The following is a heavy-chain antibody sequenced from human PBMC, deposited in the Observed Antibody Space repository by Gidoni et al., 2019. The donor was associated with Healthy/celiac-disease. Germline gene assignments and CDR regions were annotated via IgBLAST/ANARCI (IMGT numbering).Heavy chain of an antibody. D-gene: IGHD2-15*01. CDR3: ARIDRQGSDY. CDR2: IDWDDDK. J-gene: IGHJ4*02. CDR1: GFSLSTSGMR. Sequence: QVTLKESGPALVKPTQTLTLTCTFSGFSLSTSGMRVSWIRQPPGKALEWLARIDWDDDKFYSTSLKTRLTISKDTSKNQVVLTMTNMDPVDTATYYCARIDRQGSDYWGQGTLVTVSS. V-gene: IGHV2-70*04.